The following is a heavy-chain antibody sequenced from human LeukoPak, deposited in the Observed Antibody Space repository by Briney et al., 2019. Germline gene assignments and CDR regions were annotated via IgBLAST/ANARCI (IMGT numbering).Heavy chain of an antibody. CDR2: ISSSSSYI. CDR3: ARGITIFGVVIQDY. V-gene: IGHV3-21*01. CDR1: GFTFSSYS. D-gene: IGHD3-3*01. J-gene: IGHJ4*02. Sequence: PGGSLRLSCAASGFTFSSYSMNWVRQAPGKGLEWVPSISSSSSYIYYADSVKGRFTISRDNAKNSLYLQMNSLRAEDTAVYYCARGITIFGVVIQDYWGQGTLVTVSS.